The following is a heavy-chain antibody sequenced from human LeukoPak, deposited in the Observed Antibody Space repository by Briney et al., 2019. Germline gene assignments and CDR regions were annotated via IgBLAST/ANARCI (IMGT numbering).Heavy chain of an antibody. Sequence: GASVKVSCKASGGTFSSYAISWVRQAPGQGLEWMGWISAYNGNTNYAQKLQGRVTMTTDTSTSTAYMELRSLRSDDAAVYYCARDTRDWGDYFDYWGQGTLVTVSS. J-gene: IGHJ4*02. D-gene: IGHD7-27*01. CDR2: ISAYNGNT. V-gene: IGHV1-18*01. CDR3: ARDTRDWGDYFDY. CDR1: GGTFSSYA.